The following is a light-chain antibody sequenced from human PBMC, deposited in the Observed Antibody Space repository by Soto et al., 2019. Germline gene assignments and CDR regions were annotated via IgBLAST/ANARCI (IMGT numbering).Light chain of an antibody. CDR2: DAS. V-gene: IGKV1-13*02. J-gene: IGKJ1*01. Sequence: AILTTQSPSALSASVGDRVTIPCRASQGIRNDLGWFQQKPGKAPKLLIYDASSLESGVPSRFSGSGSRTEFTLTISSLQPDDFATYYCQQYNSHSRPFGLGTKVAIK. CDR3: QQYNSHSRP. CDR1: QGIRND.